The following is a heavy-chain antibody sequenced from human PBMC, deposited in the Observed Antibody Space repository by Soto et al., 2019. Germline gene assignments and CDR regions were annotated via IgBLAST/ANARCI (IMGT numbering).Heavy chain of an antibody. CDR1: GGSISSSSYY. CDR2: IYYSGST. Sequence: SETLSLTCTVSGGSISSSSYYWGWIRQPPGKGLEWIGSIYYSGSTYYNPSLKSRVTISVDTSKNQFSLKRSSVTAADTAVYYCARQCYGDWFDPWGQGTLVTVSS. J-gene: IGHJ5*02. CDR3: ARQCYGDWFDP. D-gene: IGHD4-17*01. V-gene: IGHV4-39*01.